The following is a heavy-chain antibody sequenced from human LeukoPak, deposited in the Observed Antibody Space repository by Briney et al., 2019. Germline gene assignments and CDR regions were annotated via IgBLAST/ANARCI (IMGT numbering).Heavy chain of an antibody. V-gene: IGHV3-53*01. CDR2: ISSGGTT. J-gene: IGHJ3*02. Sequence: GGSLRLSCAASGFTVSSNYMNWVRQAPGKGLEWVSVISSGGTTYYADSVKGRFTISRDNPKNTLYLQMNSLRAEDTAVYYRARDSSYYDSSALDAFDIWGQGTMVTVSS. D-gene: IGHD3-22*01. CDR3: ARDSSYYDSSALDAFDI. CDR1: GFTVSSNY.